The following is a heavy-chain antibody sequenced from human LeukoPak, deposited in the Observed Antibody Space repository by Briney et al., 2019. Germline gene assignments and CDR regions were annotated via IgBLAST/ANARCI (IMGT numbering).Heavy chain of an antibody. V-gene: IGHV3-23*01. D-gene: IGHD3-22*01. CDR1: GFTFSSYA. CDR2: ISGSGGST. CDR3: AKRGDYDSSGYYLDY. Sequence: GASLRLSCAASGFTFSSYAMSWVRQAPGKGLEWVSAISGSGGSTYYADSVKGRFTISRDSSKNTLYLQMNSLRAEDTAVYYCAKRGDYDSSGYYLDYWGQGTLVTVSS. J-gene: IGHJ4*02.